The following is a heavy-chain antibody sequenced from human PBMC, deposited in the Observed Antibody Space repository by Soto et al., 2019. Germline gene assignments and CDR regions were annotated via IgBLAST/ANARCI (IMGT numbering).Heavy chain of an antibody. CDR2: ISGSGGST. CDR1: GVKISSFA. D-gene: IGHD4-17*01. CDR3: ANADDDYRHYDYYSYLDV. V-gene: IGHV3-23*01. Sequence: GRSLSVRSGVAGVKISSFAMRWVRQAPGKGLEWVSAISGSGGSTYYADSVKGRFTISRDNSKNTLYLQMNSLRAEDTAVYYCANADDDYRHYDYYSYLDVRGKGTTVTVSS. J-gene: IGHJ6*03.